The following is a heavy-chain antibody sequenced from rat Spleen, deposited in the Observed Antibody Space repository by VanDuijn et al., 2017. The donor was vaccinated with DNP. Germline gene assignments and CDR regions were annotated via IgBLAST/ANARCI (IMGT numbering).Heavy chain of an antibody. CDR2: ISYSGYT. CDR1: GYSITSNY. J-gene: IGHJ1*01. Sequence: EVQLQESGPGLVKPSQSLSLTCSVTGYSITSNYWAWIRKFPGNKMEWMGYISYSGYTCYNPSLKSRISITRDTSKNQFFLQLNSVTTEDTATYYCARGLNYGGYNYYWYFDFWGPGTMVTVSS. D-gene: IGHD1-11*01. V-gene: IGHV3-1*01. CDR3: ARGLNYGGYNYYWYFDF.